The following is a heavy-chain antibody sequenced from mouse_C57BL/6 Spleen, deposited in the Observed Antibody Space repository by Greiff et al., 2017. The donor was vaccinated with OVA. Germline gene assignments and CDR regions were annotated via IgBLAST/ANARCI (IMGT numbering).Heavy chain of an antibody. CDR1: GFTFSDYG. CDR2: ISSGSSTI. J-gene: IGHJ1*03. Sequence: EVNVVESGGGLVKPGGSLKLSCAASGFTFSDYGMHWVRQAPEKGLEWVAYISSGSSTIYSADTVKGRFTISRDKAKNTLFLQMTSMRSEDTAMYYCARERHWYFDVGGTGTTVTVSS. CDR3: ARERHWYFDV. V-gene: IGHV5-17*01.